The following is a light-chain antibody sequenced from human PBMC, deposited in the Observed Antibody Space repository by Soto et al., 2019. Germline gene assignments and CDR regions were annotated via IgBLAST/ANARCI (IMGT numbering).Light chain of an antibody. V-gene: IGLV2-14*01. Sequence: HSVLTHPSPVARAPGPCLTISLPRNNKDVGGYNYVSWYQQHPGKAPKLMIYDVSNRPSGVSNRFSGSKSGNTASLSISGLQAEDEADYYCSSYTSSSSLLYVFGTGTKVTVL. CDR1: NKDVGGYNY. CDR3: SSYTSSSSLLYV. CDR2: DVS. J-gene: IGLJ1*01.